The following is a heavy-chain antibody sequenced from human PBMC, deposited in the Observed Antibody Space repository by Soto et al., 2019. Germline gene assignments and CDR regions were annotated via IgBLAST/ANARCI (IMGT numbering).Heavy chain of an antibody. CDR2: VNPSGGST. V-gene: IGHV1-46*01. D-gene: IGHD2-15*01. Sequence: ATVKVSCKASGYIFTAYSMHWVRQAPGQGLEWMGVVNPSGGSTNYAQKFQGRITMTRDTSTSTVYMDLSSPTSEDTAVYYCAREENCSDGICYSEYFQRWGQGTLVTVSS. J-gene: IGHJ1*01. CDR3: AREENCSDGICYSEYFQR. CDR1: GYIFTAYS.